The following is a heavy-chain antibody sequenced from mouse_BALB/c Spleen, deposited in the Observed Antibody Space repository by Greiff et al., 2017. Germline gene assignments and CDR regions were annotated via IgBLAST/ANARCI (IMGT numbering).Heavy chain of an antibody. CDR2: IYPGDGDT. Sequence: VQLQQSGAELARPGASVKLSCKASGYTFTSYWMQWVKQRPGQGLEWIGAIYPGDGDTRYTQKFKGKATLTADKSSSTAYMQLSSLASEDSAVYYCARTGFAYWGQGTLVTVSA. CDR1: GYTFTSYW. V-gene: IGHV1-87*01. CDR3: ARTGFAY. J-gene: IGHJ3*01.